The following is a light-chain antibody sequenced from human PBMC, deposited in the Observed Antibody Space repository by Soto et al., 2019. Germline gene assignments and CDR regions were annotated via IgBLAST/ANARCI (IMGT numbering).Light chain of an antibody. Sequence: QSALTQPPSASGSPGQSITISCAGTSGDLGLYNYVSWFQQHPGKAPKLIIFEVNKRPPGVPDRFSGSKSGNTASLTVSGLQADDEAQYYCSSYAGSNTLIFGGGTKLTVL. J-gene: IGLJ2*01. CDR3: SSYAGSNTLI. V-gene: IGLV2-8*01. CDR1: SGDLGLYNY. CDR2: EVN.